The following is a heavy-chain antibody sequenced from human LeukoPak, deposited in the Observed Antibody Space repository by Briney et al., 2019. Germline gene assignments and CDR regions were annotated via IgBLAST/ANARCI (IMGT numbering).Heavy chain of an antibody. CDR3: ARGIRITMVRGVISVRFDP. D-gene: IGHD3-10*01. Sequence: PSETLSLTCAVNGGPFSGYYWSWIRQPPGKGLEWIGEINYSGSTNFNPSLKSRVTISVDTSKKQFSLKLSSVTAADTVMYYCARGIRITMVRGVISVRFDPWGQGTLVTVSS. J-gene: IGHJ5*02. CDR2: INYSGST. V-gene: IGHV4-34*01. CDR1: GGPFSGYY.